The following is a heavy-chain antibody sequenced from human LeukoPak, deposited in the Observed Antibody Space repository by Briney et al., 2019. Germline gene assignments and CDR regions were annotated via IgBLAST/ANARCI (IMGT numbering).Heavy chain of an antibody. CDR3: ASPANRVYGSYYGMDV. D-gene: IGHD1-14*01. CDR2: IIPIFGTA. J-gene: IGHJ6*02. Sequence: SVKVSCKASGGTFSTYAISWVRQAPGQGLEWMGGIIPIFGTANYAQKFQGRVTITADESTSTAYMELGSLRSEDTAVYYCASPANRVYGSYYGMDVWAKGPRSPSP. CDR1: GGTFSTYA. V-gene: IGHV1-69*13.